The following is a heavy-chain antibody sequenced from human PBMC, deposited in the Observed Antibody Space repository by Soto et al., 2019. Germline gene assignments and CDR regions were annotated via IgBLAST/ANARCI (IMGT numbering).Heavy chain of an antibody. CDR2: LSGSGHST. CDR3: AKNNPPKEFLELFPHYYLDV. D-gene: IGHD3-3*01. V-gene: IGHV3-23*01. CDR1: GFTFKNYA. J-gene: IGHJ6*03. Sequence: EVLLLESGGGFAQPGGSLRVSCTASGFTFKNYAMSWARQAPGKGLEWVAGLSGSGHSTFYADSVKGRFTTSRDNSKNPLFPQMDRLRDEDTAMYFWAKNNPPKEFLELFPHYYLDVWGKGTTVTVSS.